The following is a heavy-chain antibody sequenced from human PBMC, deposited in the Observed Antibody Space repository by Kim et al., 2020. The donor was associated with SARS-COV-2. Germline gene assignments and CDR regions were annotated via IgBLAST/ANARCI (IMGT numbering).Heavy chain of an antibody. V-gene: IGHV5-10-1*01. J-gene: IGHJ6*02. Sequence: PSFQGHVTISADKSISTAYLQWSSLKASDTAMYYCARHGIAAAGVAMDVWGQGTTVTVSS. CDR3: ARHGIAAAGVAMDV. D-gene: IGHD6-13*01.